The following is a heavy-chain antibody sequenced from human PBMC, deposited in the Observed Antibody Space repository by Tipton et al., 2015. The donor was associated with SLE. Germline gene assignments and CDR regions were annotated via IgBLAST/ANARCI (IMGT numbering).Heavy chain of an antibody. CDR2: IRYDGSNK. Sequence: SLRLSCGASGFTFSSYSMNWVRQAPGKGLEWVAFIRYDGSNKYYADSVKGRFTISRDNSKNTLYLQMNSLRAEDTAVYYCAREGSSRGIFDYWGQGTLVTVSS. CDR3: AREGSSRGIFDY. V-gene: IGHV3-30*02. J-gene: IGHJ4*02. D-gene: IGHD6-6*01. CDR1: GFTFSSYS.